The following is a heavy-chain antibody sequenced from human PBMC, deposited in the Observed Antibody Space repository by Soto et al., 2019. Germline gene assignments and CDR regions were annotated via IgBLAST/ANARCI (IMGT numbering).Heavy chain of an antibody. CDR2: ISSSGGST. J-gene: IGHJ4*02. D-gene: IGHD1-20*01. CDR3: AKAGITRTYFDY. CDR1: VFNFSIYA. V-gene: IGHV3-23*01. Sequence: PGGSLRISCAACVFNFSIYAMSWVGQAPGKGLDWVSAISSSGGSTYYADSVKGRFTISRDNSKNTLYLQMNSLRAEDTAVYYCAKAGITRTYFDYWGQGTMVTVSS.